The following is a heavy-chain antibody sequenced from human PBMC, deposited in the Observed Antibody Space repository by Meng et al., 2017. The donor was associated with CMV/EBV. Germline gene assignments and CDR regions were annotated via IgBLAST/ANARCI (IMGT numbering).Heavy chain of an antibody. CDR3: ARDLMDGSSWYSPGYYYYGMDV. J-gene: IGHJ6*02. CDR1: GFTFSSYA. Sequence: GESLKISCAASGFTFSSYAMHWVRQAPGKGLEWVAVISYDGSNKYYADSVKGRFTISRDNSKNTLYLQMNSLRAEDTAVYYCARDLMDGSSWYSPGYYYYGMDVWGQGTTVTVSS. D-gene: IGHD6-13*01. CDR2: ISYDGSNK. V-gene: IGHV3-30-3*01.